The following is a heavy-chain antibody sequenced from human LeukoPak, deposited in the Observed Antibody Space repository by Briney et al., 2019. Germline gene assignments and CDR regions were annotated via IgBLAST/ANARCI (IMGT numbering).Heavy chain of an antibody. CDR3: ATSGTTESAFDI. D-gene: IGHD1-7*01. J-gene: IGHJ3*02. V-gene: IGHV1-2*04. Sequence: ASVKVSCKASGYTFTGYALHWVRQAPGQGPEWMGWINPNSGGTNYAQKFQGWVIMTRDTSISTAYMELSRLRSDDTAVYYCATSGTTESAFDIWGQGTLVTVSS. CDR2: INPNSGGT. CDR1: GYTFTGYA.